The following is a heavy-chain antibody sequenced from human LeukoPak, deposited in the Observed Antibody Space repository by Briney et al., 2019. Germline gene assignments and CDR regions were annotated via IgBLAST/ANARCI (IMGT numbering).Heavy chain of an antibody. D-gene: IGHD3-10*01. J-gene: IGHJ4*02. Sequence: PSETLSLTCTVSGGSISSGGYYWSWIRQPPGKGLEWIGYIYHSGSTYYNPSLKSRVTISVDRSKNQFSLKLSSVTAADTAVYYCARGGITMVRGVIDYWGQGTLVTVSS. CDR3: ARGGITMVRGVIDY. V-gene: IGHV4-30-2*01. CDR1: GGSISSGGYY. CDR2: IYHSGST.